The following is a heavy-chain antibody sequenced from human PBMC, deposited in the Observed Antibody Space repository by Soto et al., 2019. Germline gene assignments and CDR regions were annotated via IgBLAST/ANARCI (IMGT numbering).Heavy chain of an antibody. J-gene: IGHJ4*02. Sequence: SSETLSLTCAVYGGSFSGYYWSWIRQPPGKGLEWIGEINHSGSTNYNPSLKSRVTISVDTSKNQFSLKLSSVTAADTAVYYCARVQNYYDSSGYAYWGQGTPVTVSS. CDR1: GGSFSGYY. CDR2: INHSGST. D-gene: IGHD3-22*01. CDR3: ARVQNYYDSSGYAY. V-gene: IGHV4-34*01.